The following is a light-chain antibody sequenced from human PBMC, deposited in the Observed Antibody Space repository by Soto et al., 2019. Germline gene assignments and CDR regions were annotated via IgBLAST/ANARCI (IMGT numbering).Light chain of an antibody. V-gene: IGKV1-27*01. J-gene: IGKJ1*01. Sequence: DIQMTQSPSSVSASVGDRVTVTCRASQGISNYLAWYQQKPGKVPKLLIYAASTLQSGVPSRFSGSGSGTHFTLTISSLQPEDVATYYCQKYDSAPWTFGQGTKVDIK. CDR1: QGISNY. CDR3: QKYDSAPWT. CDR2: AAS.